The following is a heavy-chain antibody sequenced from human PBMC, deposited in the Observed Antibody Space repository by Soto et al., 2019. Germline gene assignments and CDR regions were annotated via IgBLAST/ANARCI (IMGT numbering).Heavy chain of an antibody. CDR3: ARDNRFRDIRDGYSYGPTTNHPFSY. J-gene: IGHJ4*02. Sequence: GASVKVSCKASGGTFNRYAISWVRQAPGQRLEWVGGVIPIFGTANYAQKLQGRVPITADESTSTAYMELSSLRSEDTAVYYCARDNRFRDIRDGYSYGPTTNHPFSYWGQGTLVTVSS. V-gene: IGHV1-69*13. CDR2: VIPIFGTA. CDR1: GGTFNRYA. D-gene: IGHD5-18*01.